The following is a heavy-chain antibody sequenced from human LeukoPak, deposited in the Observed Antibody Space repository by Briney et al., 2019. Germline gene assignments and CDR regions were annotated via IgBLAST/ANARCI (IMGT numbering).Heavy chain of an antibody. D-gene: IGHD1-26*01. J-gene: IGHJ4*02. CDR3: ARDAGIYHPFDY. Sequence: ASVKVSCKASGYTFTGYYMHWVRQAPGQGLEWMGWINPNSGGTNYAQKFQGRVTMTRDTSISTAYMELSRLRSDDTAVYYCARDAGIYHPFDYWGQGTQVTVSS. V-gene: IGHV1-2*02. CDR1: GYTFTGYY. CDR2: INPNSGGT.